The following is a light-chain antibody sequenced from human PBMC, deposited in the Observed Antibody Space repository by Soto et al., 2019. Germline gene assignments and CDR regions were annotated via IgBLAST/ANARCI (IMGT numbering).Light chain of an antibody. CDR2: GAS. CDR1: QCVSSSY. V-gene: IGKV3-20*01. Sequence: EIVLTQSPGTLSLSPGERATLSCRTSQCVSSSYLAWYQQKPGQAPRLLIYGASSRATGIPDRFSGSGSGTDFTLTISRLEPEDFAVYYCQQYKTFGQGTKV. CDR3: QQYKT. J-gene: IGKJ1*01.